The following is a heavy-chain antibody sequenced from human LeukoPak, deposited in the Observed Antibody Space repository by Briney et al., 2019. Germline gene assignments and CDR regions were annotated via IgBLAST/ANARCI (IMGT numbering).Heavy chain of an antibody. V-gene: IGHV4-34*01. CDR3: AGNRYYYGSGNYGVSNWCDP. J-gene: IGHJ5*02. D-gene: IGHD3-10*01. CDR2: INHIGNT. CDR1: GGSFSGYY. Sequence: SETLSLTCAVYGGSFSGYYWSWIRHPPGKGLECIGEINHIGNTNHNPYLKSRVTISVDTTKNQFSLKLSSVTAADTAVHYRAGNRYYYGSGNYGVSNWCDPCGQGNLVTVSS.